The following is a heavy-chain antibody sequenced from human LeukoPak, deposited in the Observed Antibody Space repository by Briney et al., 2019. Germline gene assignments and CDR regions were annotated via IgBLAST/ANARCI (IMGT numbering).Heavy chain of an antibody. D-gene: IGHD3-10*01. CDR2: IYSGGST. Sequence: TGGSLRLSCAAPGSTVSSNYMSWVRQAPGKGLEWVSVIYSGGSTYYADSVKGRFTISRDNSKNTLYLQMNSLRAEDTAVYYCAREGRAGYYGSGSLGIWGQGTMVTVSS. V-gene: IGHV3-66*01. CDR3: AREGRAGYYGSGSLGI. CDR1: GSTVSSNY. J-gene: IGHJ3*02.